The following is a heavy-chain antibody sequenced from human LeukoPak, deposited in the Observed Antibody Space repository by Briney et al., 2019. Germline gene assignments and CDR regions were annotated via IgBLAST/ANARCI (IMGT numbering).Heavy chain of an antibody. Sequence: GGSLRLSYAASGFTFSSYAMHWVRQAPGKGLEWVAGILHDGSNKYYADSVKGRFTISRDNSKNTLSLQMNSLRADDTAVYYCGRDGDSSGYFYFDNWGQGTLVTVSS. CDR1: GFTFSSYA. J-gene: IGHJ4*02. CDR2: ILHDGSNK. V-gene: IGHV3-30-3*01. D-gene: IGHD3-22*01. CDR3: GRDGDSSGYFYFDN.